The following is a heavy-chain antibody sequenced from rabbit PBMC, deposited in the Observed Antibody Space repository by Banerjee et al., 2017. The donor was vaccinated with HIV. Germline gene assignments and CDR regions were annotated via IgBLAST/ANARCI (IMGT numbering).Heavy chain of an antibody. D-gene: IGHD4-1*01. J-gene: IGHJ4*01. CDR1: GFSFNDNYW. V-gene: IGHV1S45*01. Sequence: QEQLVESGGGLVQPEGSLTLTCTASGFSFNDNYWICWVRQAPVTGLEWIACINAVDDNKICYASWAKGRFTISKTSSTTVTLQMTSLTAADTATYFCARDLAGVIGWNFGLWGPGTLVTVS. CDR3: ARDLAGVIGWNFGL. CDR2: INAVDDNKI.